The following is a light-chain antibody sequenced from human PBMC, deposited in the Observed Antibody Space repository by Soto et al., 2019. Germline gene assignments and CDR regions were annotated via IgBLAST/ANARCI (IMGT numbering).Light chain of an antibody. CDR3: QQYGSSPIT. Sequence: EIVLTQSPGTLSLSPGEGAPLSCRASESVKSGYLAWYQQKPGQAPRLLIYDASSRATGIPDRFSGSGSGADFTLTISRLVPEDFAFYYCQQYGSSPITFGQGTRLEIK. V-gene: IGKV3-20*01. CDR2: DAS. CDR1: ESVKSGY. J-gene: IGKJ5*01.